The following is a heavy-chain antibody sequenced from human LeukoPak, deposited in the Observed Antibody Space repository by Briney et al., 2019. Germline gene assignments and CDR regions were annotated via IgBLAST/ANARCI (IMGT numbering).Heavy chain of an antibody. CDR2: ISGSGGST. D-gene: IGHD3-10*01. CDR3: AKRGYYGSGSYFYFDY. V-gene: IGHV3-23*01. Sequence: GGSLRLSCAASGFTFSSYGMSWVRQAPGKGLEWVSAISGSGGSTYYADSVKGRFTISRDNSKNTLYLQMNSLRAEDTAVYYCAKRGYYGSGSYFYFDYWGQGTLVTVSS. J-gene: IGHJ4*02. CDR1: GFTFSSYG.